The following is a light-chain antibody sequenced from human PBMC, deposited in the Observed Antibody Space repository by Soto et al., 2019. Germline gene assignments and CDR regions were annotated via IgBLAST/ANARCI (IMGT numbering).Light chain of an antibody. CDR1: QSVSSS. CDR3: QQRSNWPPIT. V-gene: IGKV3-15*01. CDR2: GIS. J-gene: IGKJ5*01. Sequence: EIVMTQSPATLSVSPGERATLSCRASQSVSSSLAWYQQKPGQAPRLLIYGISTRAPGLPGRFSGSGSGTEFTLTISSLQSEDLAVYYCQQRSNWPPITFGQGTRLEIK.